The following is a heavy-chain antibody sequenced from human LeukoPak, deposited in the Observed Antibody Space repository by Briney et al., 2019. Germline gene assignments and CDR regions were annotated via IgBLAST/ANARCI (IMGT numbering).Heavy chain of an antibody. D-gene: IGHD6-13*01. CDR3: AREPEVAAAGTERIEDY. V-gene: IGHV1-46*01. J-gene: IGHJ4*02. CDR2: INPSDGST. Sequence: GASVKVSCKASGYTFTSYYMHWVRQAPGQGLEWMGIINPSDGSTSYAQKFQGRVTMTRDTSTSTVYMELSSLRSEDTAVYYCAREPEVAAAGTERIEDYWGQGTLVTVSS. CDR1: GYTFTSYY.